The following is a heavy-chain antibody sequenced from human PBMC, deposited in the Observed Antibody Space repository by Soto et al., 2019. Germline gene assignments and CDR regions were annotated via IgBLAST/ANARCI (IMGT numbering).Heavy chain of an antibody. CDR3: ARAKQGYYYDSSGYYYGY. V-gene: IGHV1-46*01. D-gene: IGHD3-22*01. CDR2: INPSGGST. J-gene: IGHJ4*02. Sequence: ASVKVSCKASGYTFTSYYMHWVRQAPGQGLEWMGIINPSGGSTSYAQKFQGRVTMTRDTSTSTVYMELSSLRSEDTAVYYCARAKQGYYYDSSGYYYGYWGQGALVTVSS. CDR1: GYTFTSYY.